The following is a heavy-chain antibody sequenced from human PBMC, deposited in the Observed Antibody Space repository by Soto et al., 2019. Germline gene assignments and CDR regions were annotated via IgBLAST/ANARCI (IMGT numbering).Heavy chain of an antibody. V-gene: IGHV3-23*01. Sequence: PGGSLRLSCAASGFTFSSYAMSWVRQAPGKGLEWVSAISGSGGSTYYADSVKGRFTISRDNSKNTLYLQMNSLRAEDTAVYYCAKGKTSEGYYYYYMDVWGKGTTVTVSS. CDR2: ISGSGGST. CDR3: AKGKTSEGYYYYYMDV. J-gene: IGHJ6*03. CDR1: GFTFSSYA.